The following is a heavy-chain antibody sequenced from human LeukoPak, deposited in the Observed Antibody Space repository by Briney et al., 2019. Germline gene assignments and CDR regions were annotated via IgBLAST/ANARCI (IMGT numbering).Heavy chain of an antibody. D-gene: IGHD2-2*01. V-gene: IGHV3-53*04. CDR2: IYSGGST. CDR3: ARMLGPASFDY. Sequence: GGSLRLSCAASGFTVSSNHMSWVRQAPGKGLEWVSVIYSGGSTYYADSVKGRFTISRHNSKNTLYLQMNSLRAEDTAVYYCARMLGPASFDYWGQGTLVTVSS. J-gene: IGHJ4*02. CDR1: GFTVSSNH.